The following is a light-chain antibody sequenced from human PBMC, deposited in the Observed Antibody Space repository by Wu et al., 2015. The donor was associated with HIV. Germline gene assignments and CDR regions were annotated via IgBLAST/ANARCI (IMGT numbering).Light chain of an antibody. CDR1: QSVSAN. Sequence: EIVMTQSPATLSVSPGERATLSCRASQSVSANLAWYQQKPGQAPRLLIYGASTGATGIPARFSGSGSETEFTLTISSLEPEDFGVYYCQHRSDWPTFGQGTQGGDPT. J-gene: IGKJ1*01. V-gene: IGKV3-15*01. CDR2: GAS. CDR3: QHRSDWPT.